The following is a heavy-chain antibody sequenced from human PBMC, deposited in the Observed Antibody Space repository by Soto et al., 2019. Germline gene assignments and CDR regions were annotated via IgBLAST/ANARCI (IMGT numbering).Heavy chain of an antibody. CDR2: INAGNGKT. V-gene: IGHV1-3*01. D-gene: IGHD1-26*01. J-gene: IGHJ4*02. CDR3: AVGASYGVGFDY. CDR1: GYTFTSYA. Sequence: QVQLVQSGAEVKKPGASVKVSCKASGYTFTSYAMHWVRQAPGQRLEWMGWINAGNGKTKYSQKSQGRVTITRDTAASRADMELSSLRSEDTAVYYCAVGASYGVGFDYWGQGTLVTVSS.